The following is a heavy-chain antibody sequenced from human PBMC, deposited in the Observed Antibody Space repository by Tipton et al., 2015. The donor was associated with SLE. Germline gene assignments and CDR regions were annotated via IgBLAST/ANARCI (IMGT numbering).Heavy chain of an antibody. D-gene: IGHD3-22*01. Sequence: TLSLTCTVSGDSINSDGYFWTWIRQPPGKGLEWIGYIYYSGSTYYNPSLQSRLSLSLDTSQNQLSLKLSSVTSADTAVYYCARYFYDSSGVCLFDFWGQGTLVTVSS. J-gene: IGHJ4*02. CDR1: GDSINSDGYF. CDR3: ARYFYDSSGVCLFDF. V-gene: IGHV4-31*03. CDR2: IYYSGST.